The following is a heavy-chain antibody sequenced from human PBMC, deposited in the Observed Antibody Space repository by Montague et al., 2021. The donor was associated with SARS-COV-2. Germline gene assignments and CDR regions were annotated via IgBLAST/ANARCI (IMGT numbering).Heavy chain of an antibody. J-gene: IGHJ2*01. D-gene: IGHD6-19*01. V-gene: IGHV2-70*01. CDR1: GFSVSTSGLC. CDR3: ARIPEYSSGGGPDWYFDL. CDR2: IDWDDDT. Sequence: PALVIPTQTLTLTCTFSGFSVSTSGLCVSWIRQPPGKALEWLALIDWDDDTYYSTSLKTRLTISKDTSKNQVVLTMTDMGPVDTGTYYCARIPEYSSGGGPDWYFDLWGRGTLVTVSS.